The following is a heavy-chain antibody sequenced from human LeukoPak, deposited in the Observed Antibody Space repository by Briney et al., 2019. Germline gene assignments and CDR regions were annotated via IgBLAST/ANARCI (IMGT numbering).Heavy chain of an antibody. CDR2: IYYSGST. D-gene: IGHD2-15*01. CDR1: GGSISSYY. CDR3: ARAKHCSGGSCYKDY. Sequence: SETLSLTCTVSGGSISSYYWSWIRQPPGKGLGWIGYIYYSGSTNYNPSLKSRVTISVDTSKNQFSLKLSSVTAADTAVYYCARAKHCSGGSCYKDYWGQGTLVTVSS. V-gene: IGHV4-59*01. J-gene: IGHJ4*02.